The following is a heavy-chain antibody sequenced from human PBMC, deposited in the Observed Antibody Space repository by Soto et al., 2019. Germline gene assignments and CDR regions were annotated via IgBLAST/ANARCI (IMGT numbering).Heavy chain of an antibody. CDR1: GFTFSSDG. D-gene: IGHD1-1*01. CDR3: TRGGTPYFDY. CDR2: ISPDGRNE. V-gene: IGHV3-30*03. J-gene: IGHJ4*02. Sequence: GGSLRLSCVASGFTFSSDGMVWVRQAPGKGLEWVITISPDGRNEHHADSVKGRFTVSRDNSKNTLYLQMDSLRDEDTAVYYCTRGGTPYFDYWGQGTLVTVSS.